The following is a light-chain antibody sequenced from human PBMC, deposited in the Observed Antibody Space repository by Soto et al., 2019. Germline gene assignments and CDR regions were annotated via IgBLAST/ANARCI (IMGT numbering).Light chain of an antibody. J-gene: IGLJ1*01. CDR1: SSNIGSNT. Sequence: QSALTQPPSASGTPGQRVTISCSGNSSNIGSNTVNWYQHLPGTAPKLLMYSNNQRPSGVPDRFSGSKSGTSAPLAISGLQSEDEADYYCAAWDDRLNGNVFGTGTKVTVL. CDR2: SNN. V-gene: IGLV1-44*01. CDR3: AAWDDRLNGNV.